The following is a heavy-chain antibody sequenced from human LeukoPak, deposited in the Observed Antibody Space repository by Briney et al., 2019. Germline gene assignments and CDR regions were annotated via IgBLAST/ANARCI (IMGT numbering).Heavy chain of an antibody. J-gene: IGHJ4*02. Sequence: GGSLRLSCAASGLTFNSYGMHCVRQAPGKGLEWVAVIWYDGSDKYYADSVKGRFTIFRDNSKNTVYLQMNSLRGEDTSVYYCARAAIAARPIYPGYWGQGTLVTVSS. CDR3: ARAAIAARPIYPGY. CDR2: IWYDGSDK. V-gene: IGHV3-33*01. CDR1: GLTFNSYG. D-gene: IGHD6-6*01.